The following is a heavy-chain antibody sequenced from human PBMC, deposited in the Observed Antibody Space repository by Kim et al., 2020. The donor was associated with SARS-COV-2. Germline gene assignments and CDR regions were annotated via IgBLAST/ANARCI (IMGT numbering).Heavy chain of an antibody. D-gene: IGHD2-2*02. CDR2: IRGTGDTS. Sequence: GGSLRLSCAASGFTFSKYAMGWVRQAPGKGLEWVSAIRGTGDTSFYADSVRGRFTISRDNAKNTLYLQMNTLRVEDTAVYYCAKEGSGYCSPTSCNTNWFDPWGQGTLVTVSS. CDR1: GFTFSKYA. V-gene: IGHV3-23*01. J-gene: IGHJ5*02. CDR3: AKEGSGYCSPTSCNTNWFDP.